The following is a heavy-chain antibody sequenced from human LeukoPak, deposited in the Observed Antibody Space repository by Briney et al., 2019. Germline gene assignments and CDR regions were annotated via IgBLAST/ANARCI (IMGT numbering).Heavy chain of an antibody. CDR2: IYNTGST. J-gene: IGHJ4*01. CDR1: GGSISRSSYY. CDR3: ARAWTLKTPLGRVAGTSSRRGRYFDY. D-gene: IGHD6-19*01. V-gene: IGHV4-39*01. Sequence: SETLSLTCTVSGGSISRSSYYWGWIRQPPGKGLEWIGSIYNTGSTYYNPSLKSRVTISVDTSKNQFSLKLTSVTAADTAMYYCARAWTLKTPLGRVAGTSSRRGRYFDYWGQGTLVTVSS.